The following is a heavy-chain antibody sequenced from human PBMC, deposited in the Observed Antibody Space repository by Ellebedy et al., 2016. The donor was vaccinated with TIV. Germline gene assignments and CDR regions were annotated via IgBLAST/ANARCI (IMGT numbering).Heavy chain of an antibody. Sequence: GESLKISXAASGFTFSSYAMSWVRQAPGKGLEWVSAISGSGGSTYYADSVKGRFTISRDNSKNTLYLQMNSLRAEDTAVYYCAKDVGFYGSYPDYWGQGTLVTVSS. CDR1: GFTFSSYA. CDR3: AKDVGFYGSYPDY. D-gene: IGHD4-17*01. V-gene: IGHV3-23*01. CDR2: ISGSGGST. J-gene: IGHJ4*02.